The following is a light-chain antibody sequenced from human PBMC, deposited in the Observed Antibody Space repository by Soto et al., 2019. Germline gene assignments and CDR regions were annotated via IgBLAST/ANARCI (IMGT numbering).Light chain of an antibody. CDR3: SSYTSSSNLAYV. CDR2: EVD. J-gene: IGLJ1*01. V-gene: IGLV2-14*01. CDR1: SSDFGAYNY. Sequence: QSALTQPASVSSSPGQSITLSCTGTSSDFGAYNYVSWYQQHPGKAPKRMIYEVDNRPSGVSNRFSGSKCSSTASLTIPGLQAEDEAEYYCSSYTSSSNLAYVFGPGTKVTVL.